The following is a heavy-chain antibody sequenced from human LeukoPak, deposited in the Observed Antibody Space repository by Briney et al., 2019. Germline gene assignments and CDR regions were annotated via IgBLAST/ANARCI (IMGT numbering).Heavy chain of an antibody. CDR3: AKKTSGWYQGRIDY. CDR1: GFTFSSYA. V-gene: IGHV3-23*01. D-gene: IGHD6-19*01. CDR2: ISGTGGSI. J-gene: IGHJ4*02. Sequence: GGPLSPSCAASGFTFSSYAMSWVRQGPGKGLEWVSAISGTGGSIYYADSVKGRFTISRDNSKNTLYLQMSSLRGEDTALYYCAKKTSGWYQGRIDYWGQGTLVTVSS.